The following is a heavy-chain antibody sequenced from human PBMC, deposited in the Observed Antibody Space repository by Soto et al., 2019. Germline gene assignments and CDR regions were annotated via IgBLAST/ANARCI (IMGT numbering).Heavy chain of an antibody. D-gene: IGHD1-26*01. J-gene: IGHJ4*02. Sequence: ASVKVSCEASGDTFTSYGISWVRQAPGQGLEWMVLISAYNGNTNYAQKLDGRVTMTTDTSTSTAYMELRSLRSDDTAVYYCAWELLGSNTRFDYWGQGTLVTVSS. CDR3: AWELLGSNTRFDY. CDR2: ISAYNGNT. V-gene: IGHV1-18*04. CDR1: GDTFTSYG.